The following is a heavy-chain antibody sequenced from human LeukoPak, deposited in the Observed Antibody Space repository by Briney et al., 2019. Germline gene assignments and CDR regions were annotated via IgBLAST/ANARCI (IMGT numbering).Heavy chain of an antibody. CDR2: IGNKADGGTS. V-gene: IGHV3-15*04. J-gene: IGHJ4*02. Sequence: GGSLRLSCAVSGLKFSDAWMTWARQAPGKGLEWVGRIGNKADGGTSAYAAPVKGRFTISRDDSKNTVCLQMNSLKTEDTAVYYCLHYRSGWHWGQGTLVTVSS. CDR1: GLKFSDAW. D-gene: IGHD6-19*01. CDR3: LHYRSGWH.